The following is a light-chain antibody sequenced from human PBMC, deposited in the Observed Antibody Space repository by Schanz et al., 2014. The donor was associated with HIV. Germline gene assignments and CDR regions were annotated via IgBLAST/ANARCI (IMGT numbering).Light chain of an antibody. CDR1: QSVSDNY. CDR2: DAS. Sequence: EIVLTQSPATLSLSPGERATLSCRASQSVSDNYLAWYQQRPGQAPRLLIYDASSRATGIPDRFSGSGSGTDFTLTISRLETEDFAVYSCQHYGSSRPWTFGQGTKVGIK. CDR3: QHYGSSRPWT. V-gene: IGKV3-20*01. J-gene: IGKJ1*01.